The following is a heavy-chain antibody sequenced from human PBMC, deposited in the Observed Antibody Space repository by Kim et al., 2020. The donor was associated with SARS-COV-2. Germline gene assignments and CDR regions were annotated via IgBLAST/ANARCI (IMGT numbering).Heavy chain of an antibody. CDR3: LGGFYFDY. Sequence: GKGSTIYSQKFQGRVACTTDTSASTAYMELSCLRSEDSAVYYCLGGFYFDYWGQGTLVTVSS. V-gene: IGHV1-3*01. D-gene: IGHD3-16*01. J-gene: IGHJ4*02. CDR2: GKGST.